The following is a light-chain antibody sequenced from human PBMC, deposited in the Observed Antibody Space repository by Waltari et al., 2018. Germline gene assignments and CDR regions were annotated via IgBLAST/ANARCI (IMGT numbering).Light chain of an antibody. CDR3: QVWDTSIDLSV. V-gene: IGLV3-21*04. CDR2: YDS. Sequence: SYVLTQAPSVSVAPGETARIPCGGNNIAAKKVHWYQQKPGQAPVLVIFYDSDRPSGIPERFSGSNSGNTATLTISRAEAGDEADYYCQVWDTSIDLSVFGTGTKVTVL. CDR1: NIAAKK. J-gene: IGLJ1*01.